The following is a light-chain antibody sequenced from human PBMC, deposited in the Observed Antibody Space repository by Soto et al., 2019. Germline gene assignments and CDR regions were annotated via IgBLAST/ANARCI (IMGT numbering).Light chain of an antibody. J-gene: IGKJ4*01. V-gene: IGKV3-11*01. CDR1: QSVDNY. CDR3: QQRSSWPLT. CDR2: DAS. Sequence: EIVLTQSPATLSLSPGERATLSCRASQSVDNYLAWYQQRPGQAPRLLMYDASNRATGIPARFSGSGSGTDFTLTISSLEAEDLAVYYCQQRSSWPLTFGGGTKVEIK.